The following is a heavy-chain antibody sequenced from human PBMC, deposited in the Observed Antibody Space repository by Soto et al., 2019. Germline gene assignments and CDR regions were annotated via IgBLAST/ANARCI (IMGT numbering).Heavy chain of an antibody. J-gene: IGHJ4*02. CDR1: GFTVSGDY. V-gene: IGHV3-66*01. Sequence: EVQLVESGGGLVQPGGSLRLSCAASGFTVSGDYMNWVRQAPGQGLECVSVIYTGGNIYYADSVKGRFTISRDNSKNTVSLQMNDLRPEDTAVYYCARGGGSHWGQGTLVSVSS. CDR2: IYTGGNI. CDR3: ARGGGSH. D-gene: IGHD3-10*01.